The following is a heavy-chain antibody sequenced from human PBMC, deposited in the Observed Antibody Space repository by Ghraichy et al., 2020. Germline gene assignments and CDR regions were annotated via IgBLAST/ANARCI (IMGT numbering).Heavy chain of an antibody. CDR1: GFTFSSYT. CDR3: ARAGGTYNDAVDY. Sequence: GGSLRLSCAASGFTFSSYTMNWVRQAPGKGLEWVSSVSSSSSVIYYIDSLKGRFTISRDNAKNSLYLQMNSLRAEDTAVYYCARAGGTYNDAVDYWGRGTLVTVSS. J-gene: IGHJ4*02. D-gene: IGHD1-26*01. CDR2: VSSSSSVI. V-gene: IGHV3-21*01.